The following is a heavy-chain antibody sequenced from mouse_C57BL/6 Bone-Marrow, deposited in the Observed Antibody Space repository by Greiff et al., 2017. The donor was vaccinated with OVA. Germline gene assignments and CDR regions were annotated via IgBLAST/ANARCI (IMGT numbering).Heavy chain of an antibody. Sequence: EVMLVESGGGLVQPGGSLKLSCAASGFTFSDYGMAWVRQAPRKGPEWVAFISNLAYSIYYADTVTGRFTISRENAKNTLYREMSSLRSEDTAMYYCARSRDYGSSYWYFDVWGTGTTVTVSS. J-gene: IGHJ1*03. D-gene: IGHD1-1*01. CDR1: GFTFSDYG. CDR3: ARSRDYGSSYWYFDV. V-gene: IGHV5-15*01. CDR2: ISNLAYSI.